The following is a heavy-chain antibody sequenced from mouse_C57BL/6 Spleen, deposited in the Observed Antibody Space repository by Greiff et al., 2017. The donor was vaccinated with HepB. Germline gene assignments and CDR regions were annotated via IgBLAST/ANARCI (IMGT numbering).Heavy chain of an antibody. CDR1: GYTFTDYY. Sequence: EVQLQESGPVLVKPGASVKMSCKASGYTFTDYYMNWVKQSHGKSLEWIGVINPYNGGTSYNQKFKGKATLTVDKSSSTAYMELNSLTSEDSAVYYCARSHYGSFDYWGQGTTLTVSS. V-gene: IGHV1-19*01. J-gene: IGHJ2*01. CDR3: ARSHYGSFDY. D-gene: IGHD1-1*01. CDR2: INPYNGGT.